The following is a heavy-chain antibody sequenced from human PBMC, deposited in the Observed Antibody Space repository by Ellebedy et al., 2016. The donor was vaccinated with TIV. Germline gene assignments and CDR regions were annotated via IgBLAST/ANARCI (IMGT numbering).Heavy chain of an antibody. CDR3: ARFLYGDFVKFFDS. CDR2: IYWNDDK. D-gene: IGHD4-17*01. Sequence: SGPTLVXPTQTLTLTCTFSEFSLRSSGVTVGWIRQPPGKALEWLALIYWNDDKRYSPSLKSSLTITKDTSKNQVVLTLTNMDPVDTATYYCARFLYGDFVKFFDSWGQGTLVTVSS. CDR1: EFSLRSSGVT. V-gene: IGHV2-5*01. J-gene: IGHJ4*02.